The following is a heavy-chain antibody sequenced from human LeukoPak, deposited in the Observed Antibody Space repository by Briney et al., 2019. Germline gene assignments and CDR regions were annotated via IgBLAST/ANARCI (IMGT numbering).Heavy chain of an antibody. CDR1: GYTFTGYY. Sequence: ASVKVSCKASGYTFTGYYMHWVRQAPGQGLEWMGWINPNSGGTNYAQKFQGRVTMTRDTSTSTVYMELSSLRSEDTAVYYCARAWWLLSSLAAAGYWGQGTLVTVSS. CDR2: INPNSGGT. J-gene: IGHJ4*02. D-gene: IGHD6-13*01. CDR3: ARAWWLLSSLAAAGY. V-gene: IGHV1-2*02.